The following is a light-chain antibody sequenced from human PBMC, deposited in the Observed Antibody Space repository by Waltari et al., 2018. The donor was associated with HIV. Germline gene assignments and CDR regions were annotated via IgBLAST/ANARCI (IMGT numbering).Light chain of an antibody. CDR1: RGRVAAHF. V-gene: IGLV6-57*01. CDR3: QSYDSDSLV. Sequence: NFMLTQPHSVSASPGATVTIPCTPSRGRVAAHFVQWLQQRPGSSPTTVIYEDNERPSGVPDRFSGSIDSSSSSASFTAFLTISGLKTEDEAVYYCQSYDSDSLVFGGGTRLTVL. J-gene: IGLJ3*02. CDR2: EDN.